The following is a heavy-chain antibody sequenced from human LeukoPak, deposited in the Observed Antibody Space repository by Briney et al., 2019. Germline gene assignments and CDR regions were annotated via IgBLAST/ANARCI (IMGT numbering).Heavy chain of an antibody. D-gene: IGHD5-18*01. CDR2: IIPIFGTA. Sequence: SVKDSCKASGGTFSSYAISWVRQAPGQGLEWMGGIIPIFGTANYAQKFQGRVTITADKSTSTAYMELSSLRSEDTAVYYRARGAALQLWFSYWGQGTLVTVSS. J-gene: IGHJ4*02. V-gene: IGHV1-69*06. CDR1: GGTFSSYA. CDR3: ARGAALQLWFSY.